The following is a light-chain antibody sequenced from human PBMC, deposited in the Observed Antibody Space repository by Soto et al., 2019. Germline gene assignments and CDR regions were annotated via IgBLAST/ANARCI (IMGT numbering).Light chain of an antibody. Sequence: DIQMTQSPSTLFESIGDRITITCRDSQNINTWLAWYQQKPGRAPKVLIYDASSLESGVPSRISSSRSGTESMLTISSLQLDDFATYYSHQYYNYPYTFGQGTKLAIK. V-gene: IGKV1-5*01. CDR1: QNINTW. CDR2: DAS. J-gene: IGKJ2*01. CDR3: HQYYNYPYT.